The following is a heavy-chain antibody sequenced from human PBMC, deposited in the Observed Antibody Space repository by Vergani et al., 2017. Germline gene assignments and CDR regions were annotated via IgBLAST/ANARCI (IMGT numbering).Heavy chain of an antibody. Sequence: QVNLVESGGGVVRPGGSLRLSCTTSAFSLNGYGMHWVRQAPGKGLEWVAVIHSDGIKQYFVDSVEGRFTLSRDKSRNTVYLQMNRLRSEDTAIYYCAKEKVPYGSGSYILDHWGPGTLVTVSS. CDR2: IHSDGIKQ. CDR1: AFSLNGYG. V-gene: IGHV3-30*02. CDR3: AKEKVPYGSGSYILDH. D-gene: IGHD3-10*01. J-gene: IGHJ4*02.